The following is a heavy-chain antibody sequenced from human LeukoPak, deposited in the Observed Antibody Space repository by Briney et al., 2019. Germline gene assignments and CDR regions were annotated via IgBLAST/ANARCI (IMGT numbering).Heavy chain of an antibody. D-gene: IGHD3-10*01. CDR1: GYTFTSNG. V-gene: IGHV1-18*01. CDR3: ARMESLKSWLDY. J-gene: IGHJ4*02. Sequence: ASVKVSCKASGYTFTSNGISWVRQAPEQGLKWMGWISAYNGNTNYAQKLQGRVTMTTDTSTSTAYMELRSLRSGDTAVYYCARMESLKSWLDYWGQGTLVTVSS. CDR2: ISAYNGNT.